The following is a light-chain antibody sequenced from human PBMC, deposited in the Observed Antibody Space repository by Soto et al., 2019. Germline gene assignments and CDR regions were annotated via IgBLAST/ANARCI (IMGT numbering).Light chain of an antibody. CDR3: QQYVNLPYT. V-gene: IGKV3-20*01. Sequence: EIVLTQSPGTLSLSPGERATLSCRASQNVRSGYLAWYQQKPGQAPRLLIYGASSRATGIPDRFSGSGSGTDFTLTISRLEPEDFAVYYCQQYVNLPYTFGQGTKLEIK. CDR2: GAS. CDR1: QNVRSGY. J-gene: IGKJ2*01.